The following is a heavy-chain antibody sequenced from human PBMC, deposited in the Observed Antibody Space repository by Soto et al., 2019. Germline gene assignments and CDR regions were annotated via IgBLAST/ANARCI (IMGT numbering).Heavy chain of an antibody. J-gene: IGHJ4*02. Sequence: QVQLQESGPGLVKPSQTLSLTCTVSGGSISSGGYYWSWIRQHPGKGLEWIGYIYYSGSTYYNPSLKSRVTISVDTSKTQFSLKLSSVTAADTAVYYCAREKEGYCSGGSCYSFDYWGQGTLVTVSS. CDR3: AREKEGYCSGGSCYSFDY. CDR1: GGSISSGGYY. D-gene: IGHD2-15*01. CDR2: IYYSGST. V-gene: IGHV4-31*03.